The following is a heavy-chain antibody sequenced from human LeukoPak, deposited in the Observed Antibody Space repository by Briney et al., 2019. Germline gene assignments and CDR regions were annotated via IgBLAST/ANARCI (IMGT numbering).Heavy chain of an antibody. CDR2: INSDGSIT. CDR3: ARDEDWSGYYGAFDI. V-gene: IGHV3-74*01. J-gene: IGHJ3*02. CDR1: GFTFSIYR. D-gene: IGHD3-3*01. Sequence: PGGPLGLSCAASGFTFSIYRMNWVREAPGNRLVWVSRINSDGSITRYADFVKGRFTICRDNAKNTLYLQMNSLRAEDTTVYYCARDEDWSGYYGAFDIWGQGTMVTVSS.